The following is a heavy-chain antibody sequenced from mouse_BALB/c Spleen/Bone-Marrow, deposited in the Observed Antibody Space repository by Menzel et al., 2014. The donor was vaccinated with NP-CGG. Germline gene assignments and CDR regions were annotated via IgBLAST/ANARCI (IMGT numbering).Heavy chain of an antibody. Sequence: DVMLVESGGGLVQPGGSLKLSCAASGFTFSSYGMSWVRQNIDKRLELVATVKSNGGSTYYPDSVKGRFSISRDNAKNPLYLQMSSLKSEDTAMYYCTSLSSMITAAWFAYWGQGTLVTISA. V-gene: IGHV5-6-3*01. J-gene: IGHJ3*01. D-gene: IGHD2-4*01. CDR1: GFTFSSYG. CDR3: TSLSSMITAAWFAY. CDR2: VKSNGGST.